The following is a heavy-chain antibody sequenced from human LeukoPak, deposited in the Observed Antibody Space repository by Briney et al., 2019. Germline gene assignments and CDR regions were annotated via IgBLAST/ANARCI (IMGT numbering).Heavy chain of an antibody. J-gene: IGHJ4*02. V-gene: IGHV4-34*01. CDR2: IDQGGST. CDR1: GGSFGGYY. CDR3: ARLDTAMDPYYFDY. Sequence: PSETLSLTCAVYGGSFGGYYWSWIRQPPGKGLEWIGEIDQGGSTNYNPSLRSRVTISIDTSKNQFSLKVNSVTAGDTAVYYCARLDTAMDPYYFDYWGQGTLVTVSS. D-gene: IGHD5-18*01.